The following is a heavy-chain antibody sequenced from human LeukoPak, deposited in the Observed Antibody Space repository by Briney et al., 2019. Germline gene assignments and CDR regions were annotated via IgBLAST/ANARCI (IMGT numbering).Heavy chain of an antibody. Sequence: SETLSLTCAVYGGSFSGYYWSWIRQPAGKGLEWIGRIYTSGSTNYNPSLKSRVTMSVDTSKNQFSLKLSSVTAADTAVYYCARQITIWGSYAFDIWGQGTMVTVSS. D-gene: IGHD3-3*01. CDR3: ARQITIWGSYAFDI. J-gene: IGHJ3*02. CDR2: IYTSGST. CDR1: GGSFSGYY. V-gene: IGHV4-59*10.